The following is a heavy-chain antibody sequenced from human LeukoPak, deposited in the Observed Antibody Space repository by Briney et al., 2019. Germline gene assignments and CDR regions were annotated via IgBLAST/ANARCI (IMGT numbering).Heavy chain of an antibody. V-gene: IGHV1-24*01. CDR2: FDPEDGET. D-gene: IGHD3-22*01. Sequence: APVKVSRKVSGYTLTELSMHWVRQAPGKGLEWMGGFDPEDGETIYAQKFQGRVTMTEDTSTDTAYMELSSLRSEDTAVYYCATTMIVVVISTDGLRDWGQGTLVTVSS. CDR3: ATTMIVVVISTDGLRD. J-gene: IGHJ4*02. CDR1: GYTLTELS.